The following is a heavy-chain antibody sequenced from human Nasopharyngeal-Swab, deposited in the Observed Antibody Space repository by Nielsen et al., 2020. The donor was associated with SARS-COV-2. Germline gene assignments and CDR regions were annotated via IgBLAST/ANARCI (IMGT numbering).Heavy chain of an antibody. CDR2: IIPIFGTA. Sequence: SVQVSCKASGYTFTSYAISWVRQAPGQGLEWMGGIIPIFGTANYAQKFQGRVTITADKSTSTAYMELSSLRSEDTAVYYCAIQGEVEWFGELDYWGQGTLVTVSS. CDR1: GYTFTSYA. D-gene: IGHD3-10*01. V-gene: IGHV1-69*06. CDR3: AIQGEVEWFGELDY. J-gene: IGHJ4*02.